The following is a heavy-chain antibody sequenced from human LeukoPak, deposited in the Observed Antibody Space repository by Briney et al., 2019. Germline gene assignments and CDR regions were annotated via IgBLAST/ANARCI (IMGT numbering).Heavy chain of an antibody. J-gene: IGHJ4*02. Sequence: GGSLRPSCTASRFTFSNFNMHWVRQAPGKGLQFVSGITSDGSSIDYADSVRGRFTISRDNSKSTLYLRMSSLRVEDTALYYCATDLDSSSWAFGGQGTLVTVSS. CDR2: ITSDGSSI. D-gene: IGHD6-13*01. CDR3: ATDLDSSSWAF. V-gene: IGHV3-64D*06. CDR1: RFTFSNFN.